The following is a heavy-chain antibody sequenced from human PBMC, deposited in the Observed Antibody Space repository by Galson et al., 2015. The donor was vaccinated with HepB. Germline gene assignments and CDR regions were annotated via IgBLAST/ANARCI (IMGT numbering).Heavy chain of an antibody. D-gene: IGHD3-22*01. Sequence: SLRLSCAASGFIVSDNYMNWVRQAPGRGLEWVSVIFIGGKTYYADSVKGRFTISRDKSKNTLHLQMNSLRPEDTALYYCARDLSSAHYPYWYFDLWGRGTRVTVSS. CDR1: GFIVSDNY. J-gene: IGHJ2*01. CDR3: ARDLSSAHYPYWYFDL. CDR2: IFIGGKT. V-gene: IGHV3-53*01.